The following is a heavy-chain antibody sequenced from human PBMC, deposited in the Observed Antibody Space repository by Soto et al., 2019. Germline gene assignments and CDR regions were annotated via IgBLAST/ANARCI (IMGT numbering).Heavy chain of an antibody. D-gene: IGHD3-22*01. CDR1: GFTFSSYV. CDR3: AREDESSGYAGTFHH. V-gene: IGHV3-30-3*01. CDR2: ISHDGNNK. Sequence: PGGSLRLSCAASGFTFSSYVIHWVRQAPGQGLEWVALISHDGNNKQYGDSVTGRFTISRDNSKNTLSLQMDSLRAEDTAVYYCAREDESSGYAGTFHHWGQGTQVTVSS. J-gene: IGHJ1*01.